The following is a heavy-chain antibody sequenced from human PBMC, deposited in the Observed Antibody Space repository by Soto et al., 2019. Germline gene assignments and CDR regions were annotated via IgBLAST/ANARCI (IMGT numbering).Heavy chain of an antibody. V-gene: IGHV4-34*01. Sequence: SETLSLTCAIYGGSFSGYYWNWVRQPPGKGLEWIGRINHSGSTNYNPSLKSRVTISVDTSKNQFSLELSSVTAADTAVYYCARDFYGSGSYQKSPFDPWGQGTLVTVSS. J-gene: IGHJ5*02. CDR2: INHSGST. CDR3: ARDFYGSGSYQKSPFDP. D-gene: IGHD3-10*01. CDR1: GGSFSGYY.